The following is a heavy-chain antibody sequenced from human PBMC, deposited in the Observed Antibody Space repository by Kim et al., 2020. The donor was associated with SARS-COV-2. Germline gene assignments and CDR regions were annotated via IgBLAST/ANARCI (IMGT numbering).Heavy chain of an antibody. CDR2: ISGSGGST. Sequence: GGSLRLSCAASGFTFSSYAMSWVRQAPGKGLEWVSAISGSGGSTYYADSVKGRFTISRDNSKNTLYLQMNSLRAEDTAVYYCAKSEALLYSSSWRHFDYWGQGTLVTVSS. J-gene: IGHJ4*02. CDR3: AKSEALLYSSSWRHFDY. CDR1: GFTFSSYA. V-gene: IGHV3-23*01. D-gene: IGHD6-13*01.